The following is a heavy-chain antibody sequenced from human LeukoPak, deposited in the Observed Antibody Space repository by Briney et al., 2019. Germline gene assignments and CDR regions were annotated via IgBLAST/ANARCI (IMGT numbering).Heavy chain of an antibody. V-gene: IGHV1-69*04. J-gene: IGHJ4*02. CDR1: GGTFSSYA. CDR2: IIPILGIA. CDR3: ARSGGSGSYYDY. Sequence: SVKVSCKASGGTFSSYAISWVRQAPGQGREWMGRIIPILGIANYAQKFQGRVTITADKSTSTAYMELSSLRSEDTAVYYCARSGGSGSYYDYWGQGALVTVSS. D-gene: IGHD3-10*01.